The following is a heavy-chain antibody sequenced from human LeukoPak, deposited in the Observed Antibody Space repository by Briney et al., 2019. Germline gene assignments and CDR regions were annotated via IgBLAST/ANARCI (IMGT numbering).Heavy chain of an antibody. CDR2: ISSSSSYI. CDR3: ARDFSNVGSGSYYHWFDP. D-gene: IGHD3-10*01. V-gene: IGHV3-21*01. CDR1: GFTFSSYS. J-gene: IGHJ5*02. Sequence: GGSLRLSCAASGFTFSSYSMNWVRQAPGKGLEWVSSISSSSSYIYYADSENGRFTISRDNAKNSLYLQMHSLRPEDTAVYYCARDFSNVGSGSYYHWFDPWGQGTLVTVSS.